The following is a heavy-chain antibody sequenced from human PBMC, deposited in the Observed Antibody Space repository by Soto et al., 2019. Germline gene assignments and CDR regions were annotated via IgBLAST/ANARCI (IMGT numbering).Heavy chain of an antibody. J-gene: IGHJ6*02. V-gene: IGHV1-69*12. CDR2: IIPLFGTA. CDR1: GGTFSSYA. D-gene: IGHD1-7*01. CDR3: ARGSSISATRGFYYYYYALDV. Sequence: QVQLVQSGADVKKPGSSAKVSCKASGGTFSSYAFNWVRQAPGQGLEWMGGIIPLFGTANYAQKFQGRVTITADDSTSSVYMELTSLRSEDTAMYYCARGSSISATRGFYYYYYALDVWGQGTTVTVSS.